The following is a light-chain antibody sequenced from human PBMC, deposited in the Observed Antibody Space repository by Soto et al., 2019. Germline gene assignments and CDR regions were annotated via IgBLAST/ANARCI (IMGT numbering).Light chain of an antibody. CDR2: MIS. CDR3: MQVTQHPYT. Sequence: DIVLTQTPLSSPVTLGQPASISCRSGQSLVNSDGNTYLSWLQQRPGQPPRLLIYMISNRFSGVPDRFSGSGAGTDFTLRISRVEAEDVGVYYCMQVTQHPYTFGQGTKLEIK. V-gene: IGKV2-24*01. CDR1: QSLVNSDGNTY. J-gene: IGKJ2*01.